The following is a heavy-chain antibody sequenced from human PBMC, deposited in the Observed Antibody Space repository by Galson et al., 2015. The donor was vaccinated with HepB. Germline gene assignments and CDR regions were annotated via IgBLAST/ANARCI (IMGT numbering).Heavy chain of an antibody. J-gene: IGHJ6*02. V-gene: IGHV3-66*01. CDR1: GFTVSSNY. CDR2: IYSGGST. CDR3: ASRYSSSWFYYYYGMDV. Sequence: SLRLSCAASGFTVSSNYMSWVRQAPGKGLEWVSVIYSGGSTYYADSVKGRFTISRDNSKNTLYLQMNSLRAEDTAVYYCASRYSSSWFYYYYGMDVWGQGTTATVSS. D-gene: IGHD6-13*01.